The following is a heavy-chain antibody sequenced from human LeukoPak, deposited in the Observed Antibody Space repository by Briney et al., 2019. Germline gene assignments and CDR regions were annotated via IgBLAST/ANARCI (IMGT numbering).Heavy chain of an antibody. Sequence: GGSLRLSCAASGFTFSSNYMSWVRQAPGKGLEWVSVIYSGGSTYYADSVTGRFTISRDNSKNTLYFQMNSLRAEDTAVYYCARVPNYYYYYYYMDVWGKGTTVTVSS. CDR2: IYSGGST. V-gene: IGHV3-53*01. D-gene: IGHD4/OR15-4a*01. CDR1: GFTFSSNY. CDR3: ARVPNYYYYYYYMDV. J-gene: IGHJ6*03.